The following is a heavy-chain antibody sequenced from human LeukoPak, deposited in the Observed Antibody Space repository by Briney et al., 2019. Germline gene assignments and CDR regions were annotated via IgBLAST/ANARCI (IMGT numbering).Heavy chain of an antibody. CDR1: GFTFSDYY. Sequence: GGSLRLSCAASGFTFSDYYMSWIRQAPVKGLEWVSDISSSGSSIYYADSVKGRFTISRDNAKKSLYLQMNSLRAEDTAVYYCTRGYDSSGYYYGVANYWGQGTLVTVSS. D-gene: IGHD3-22*01. CDR2: ISSSGSSI. CDR3: TRGYDSSGYYYGVANY. J-gene: IGHJ4*02. V-gene: IGHV3-11*04.